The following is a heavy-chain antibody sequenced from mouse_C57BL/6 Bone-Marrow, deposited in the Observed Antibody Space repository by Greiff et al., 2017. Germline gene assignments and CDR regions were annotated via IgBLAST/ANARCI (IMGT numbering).Heavy chain of an antibody. J-gene: IGHJ4*01. D-gene: IGHD2-3*01. Sequence: VQLQQSGAALARPGASLKLSCKASGYTFTSYGISWVKQRTGQGLEWIGEIYPRSGNTYYNEKFKGKATLTADKSSSTAYMELRSLTSEDSAVYFCARQGWLYAMDYWGQGTSVTVSS. CDR1: GYTFTSYG. V-gene: IGHV1-81*01. CDR3: ARQGWLYAMDY. CDR2: IYPRSGNT.